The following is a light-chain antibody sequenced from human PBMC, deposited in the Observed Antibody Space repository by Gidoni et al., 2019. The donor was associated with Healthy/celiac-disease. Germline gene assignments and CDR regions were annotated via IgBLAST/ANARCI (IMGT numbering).Light chain of an antibody. Sequence: ESVLTPSPGTLSLSPGERATLSCRASQSVSSIYLAWYQQKPGQAPRLLIYGASSRATGIPDRFSGSGSGTDFTLTISRLEPEDFAVYYCQQYGSSPALTFGGGTKVEIK. CDR1: QSVSSIY. CDR3: QQYGSSPALT. V-gene: IGKV3-20*01. CDR2: GAS. J-gene: IGKJ4*01.